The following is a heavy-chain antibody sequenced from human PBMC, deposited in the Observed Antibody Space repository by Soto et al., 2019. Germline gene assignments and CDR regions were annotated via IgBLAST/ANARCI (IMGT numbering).Heavy chain of an antibody. CDR2: INHRGST. CDR1: GGSFRGYY. V-gene: IGHV4-34*01. J-gene: IGHJ4*02. CDR3: ARGLIHYYGFTKPAGFDY. Sequence: LSLTCAVYGGSFRGYYWSWNRQPPGPGLEWIGEINHRGSTNYNRSLKSRFTISVDTSKNQFSLKQSYVTAAKTAVYYCARGLIHYYGFTKPAGFDYWGQGTLVTVSS. D-gene: IGHD3-10*01.